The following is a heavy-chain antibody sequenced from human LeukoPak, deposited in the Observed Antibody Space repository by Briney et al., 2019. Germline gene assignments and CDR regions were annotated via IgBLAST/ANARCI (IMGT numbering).Heavy chain of an antibody. CDR3: AKEQTSSGFFDY. J-gene: IGHJ4*02. D-gene: IGHD3-10*01. V-gene: IGHV3-23*01. CDR2: ISGSGGST. CDR1: GFTFSSFA. Sequence: GGSLRLSCAASGFTFSSFAMSWVRQAPGKGLEWVSAISGSGGSTFYADSVKGRFTVSRDNSKNTLYLQMNSLRAEDRAVYYCAKEQTSSGFFDYWGQGTLVTVSS.